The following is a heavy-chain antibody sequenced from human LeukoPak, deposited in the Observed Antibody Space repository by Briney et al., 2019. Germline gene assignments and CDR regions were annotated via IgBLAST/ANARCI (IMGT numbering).Heavy chain of an antibody. J-gene: IGHJ4*02. D-gene: IGHD1-26*01. Sequence: GGTLRLSCAASGFTFISYDIHRVRQAPGKGLLWVAVMSSDGSIKIYTDAVKGRFTISRDNSKNTLYLEMNSLRVDDTAVYYCARDLVSGAPDYFDSRGQGTLVTVSS. V-gene: IGHV3-30-3*01. CDR2: MSSDGSIK. CDR3: ARDLVSGAPDYFDS. CDR1: GFTFISYD.